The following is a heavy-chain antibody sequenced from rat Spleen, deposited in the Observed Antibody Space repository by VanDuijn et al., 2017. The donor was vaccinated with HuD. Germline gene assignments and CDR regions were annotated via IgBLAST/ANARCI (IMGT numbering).Heavy chain of an antibody. J-gene: IGHJ2*01. CDR1: GFSLTNYG. CDR2: IWSGGST. CDR3: AREVLTGRGYYFDY. V-gene: IGHV2-4*01. Sequence: QVQLKESGPGLVQPSQTLSLTCTVSGFSLTNYGVTWVRQPPGKGLEWIGAIWSGGSTDYSSALKSRLSISRDTSKNRVFLEMNSLQSEDTTTYYCAREVLTGRGYYFDYWGQGVMVTVSS. D-gene: IGHD5-1*01.